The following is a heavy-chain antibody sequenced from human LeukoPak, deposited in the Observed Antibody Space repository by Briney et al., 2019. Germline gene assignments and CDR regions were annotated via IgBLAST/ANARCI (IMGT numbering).Heavy chain of an antibody. J-gene: IGHJ4*02. V-gene: IGHV3-66*01. D-gene: IGHD5-24*01. Sequence: PGGSLRLSCAASGFTVSSNYMSWLRQAPGKGLEWVSVIYSGGSTYHADSVKGRFIISRDNSKNMLYLQMNSLRDEDTAVYYCARAQDPTILSYFDYWGQGTLVTVSS. CDR2: IYSGGST. CDR1: GFTVSSNY. CDR3: ARAQDPTILSYFDY.